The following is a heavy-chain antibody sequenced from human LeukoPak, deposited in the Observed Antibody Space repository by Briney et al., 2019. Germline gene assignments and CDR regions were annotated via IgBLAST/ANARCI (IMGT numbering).Heavy chain of an antibody. CDR2: IYPVDSDT. CDR1: GYSFTRYW. D-gene: IGHD5-12*01. J-gene: IGHJ4*02. CDR3: ARHKERDSGYDWPNDY. V-gene: IGHV5-51*01. Sequence: GESLKISCKGSGYSFTRYWIGWVRQMPGKGLEWMRIIYPVDSDTRYSPSFQGQVTISADKSISTAYLQWSSLKASDTAMYYCARHKERDSGYDWPNDYWGQGTLVTVSS.